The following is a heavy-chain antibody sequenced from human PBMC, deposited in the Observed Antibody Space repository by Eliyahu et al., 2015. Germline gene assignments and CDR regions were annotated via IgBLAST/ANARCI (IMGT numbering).Heavy chain of an antibody. J-gene: IGHJ4*02. CDR2: IGDGGDST. Sequence: EVQLLESGGGLVQPGGXLRLACAAXGXXFNNYDMNWVRQAPGKGLEWVSGIGDGGDSTYYADSVRGRFTISRDNSRNTLYLQMNSLRAEDTAVYYCAKIAGHYCVYCFEYWGQGTLVTVSS. D-gene: IGHD2-21*01. V-gene: IGHV3-23*01. CDR1: GXXFNNYD. CDR3: AKIAGHYCVYCFEY.